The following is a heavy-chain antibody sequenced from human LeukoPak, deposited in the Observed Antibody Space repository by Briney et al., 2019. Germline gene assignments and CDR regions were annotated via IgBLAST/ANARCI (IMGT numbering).Heavy chain of an antibody. CDR1: GLPIGDFA. J-gene: IGHJ4*02. V-gene: IGHV3-43*02. D-gene: IGHD6-19*01. CDR2: ISGDGVST. Sequence: GGSLRLSCVASGLPIGDFAMHWVRQAPGQGLEWVSLISGDGVSTFFADSVKGRFTISRDNSKNTLYLQLNSLRAEDTAVYSCAGDGPRITVAGYFHYWGQGTLVTVSS. CDR3: AGDGPRITVAGYFHY.